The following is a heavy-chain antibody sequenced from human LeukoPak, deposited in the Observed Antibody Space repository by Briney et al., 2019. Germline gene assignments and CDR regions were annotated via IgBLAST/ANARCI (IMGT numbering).Heavy chain of an antibody. J-gene: IGHJ4*02. CDR1: GFTVSSNY. V-gene: IGHV3-66*01. CDR2: IYSGGST. CDR3: ASSLAVAWYYFDY. D-gene: IGHD6-19*01. Sequence: PGGSLRLSCAASGFTVSSNYMSWVRQAPGKGLEWVSVIYSGGSTYYADCVKGRFTISRDNSKNTLYLQMNSLRAEDTAVYYCASSLAVAWYYFDYWGQGTLVTVSS.